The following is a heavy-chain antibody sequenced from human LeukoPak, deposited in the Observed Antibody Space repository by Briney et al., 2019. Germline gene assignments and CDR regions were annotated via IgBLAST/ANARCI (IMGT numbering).Heavy chain of an antibody. CDR1: GFTFSSYA. V-gene: IGHV3-23*01. CDR2: ISGSGDST. Sequence: PGGSLRLSCAASGFTFSSYAMTWVRQAPGKGLEWVSAISGSGDSTNYADSVKGRFTIAKDNSKNTLYLQMNSLRAEDTAVYFCAKDAITIIREGAFLSGRRSWYYFDYWGQGTLVTVSS. CDR3: AKDAITIIREGAFLSGRRSWYYFDY. J-gene: IGHJ4*02. D-gene: IGHD3-10*01.